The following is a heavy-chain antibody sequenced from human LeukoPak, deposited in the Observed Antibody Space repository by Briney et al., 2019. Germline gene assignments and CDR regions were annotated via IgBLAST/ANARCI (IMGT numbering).Heavy chain of an antibody. CDR2: ISSSGSTI. CDR1: GFTFSSYE. V-gene: IGHV3-48*03. Sequence: PGGSLRLSCAASGFTFSSYEMNWVRQAPGEGLEWVSYISSSGSTIYYADSVKGRFTISRDNAKNSLYLQMNSLRAEDTAIYYCASQYYDILTGYYHSFDCWGQGTLVTVSS. J-gene: IGHJ4*02. D-gene: IGHD3-9*01. CDR3: ASQYYDILTGYYHSFDC.